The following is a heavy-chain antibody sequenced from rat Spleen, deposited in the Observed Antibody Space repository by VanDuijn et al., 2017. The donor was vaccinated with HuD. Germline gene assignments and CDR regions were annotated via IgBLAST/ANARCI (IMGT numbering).Heavy chain of an antibody. V-gene: IGHV5-31*01. Sequence: EVQLVESGGGLVQPGRSLKLSCVASGFTFNNFWMSWIRQAPGKGLEWVASITNTGGNTYYPDSVKGRFTISRDNAKSTLYLQMDSLRSEDTASYYCARHPGLLQWWGVMDAWGQGASVTVSS. CDR3: ARHPGLLQWWGVMDA. CDR2: ITNTGGNT. D-gene: IGHD1-1*01. CDR1: GFTFNNFW. J-gene: IGHJ4*01.